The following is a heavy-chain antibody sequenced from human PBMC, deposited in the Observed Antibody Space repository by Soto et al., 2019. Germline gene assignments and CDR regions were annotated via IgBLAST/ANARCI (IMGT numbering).Heavy chain of an antibody. CDR3: ARGPRGPRYDSSGYYYGMDV. J-gene: IGHJ6*02. Sequence: GASVKVSCKASGGTFSSYAISWVRQAPGQGLEWMGGIIPIFGTANYAQKFQGRVTITADESTSTAYMELSSLRSEDTAVYYCARGPRGPRYDSSGYYYGMDVWGQGTTVTSP. CDR2: IIPIFGTA. CDR1: GGTFSSYA. V-gene: IGHV1-69*13. D-gene: IGHD3-22*01.